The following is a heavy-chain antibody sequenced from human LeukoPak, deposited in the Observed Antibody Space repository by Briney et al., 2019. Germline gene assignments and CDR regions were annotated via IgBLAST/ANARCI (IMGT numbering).Heavy chain of an antibody. D-gene: IGHD5-18*01. CDR1: GITFSNYA. J-gene: IGHJ4*02. V-gene: IGHV3-23*01. CDR2: ISGSAHKI. Sequence: PGGSLRLSRVASGITFSNYAVSWVRQAPEKGLDWVSVISGSAHKIRYADSVKGRFTISRDNSENIVYLQMNNLRVEDTAVYYCAGRPTGYSSGYIHWGQGTLVTVSS. CDR3: AGRPTGYSSGYIH.